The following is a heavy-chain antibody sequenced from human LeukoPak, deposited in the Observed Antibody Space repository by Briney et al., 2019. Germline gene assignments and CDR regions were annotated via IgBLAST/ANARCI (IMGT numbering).Heavy chain of an antibody. Sequence: PGGSLRLSCAASRFTFSSYAMSWVRQAPRKGLEWVSAISGSGGSTYYADSVKGRFTISRDNSKYTLYLQMNSLRAEDTAVYYCAKVTVVVVATKYYFDYWGQGTLVTVSS. D-gene: IGHD2-15*01. V-gene: IGHV3-23*01. CDR1: RFTFSSYA. CDR2: ISGSGGST. J-gene: IGHJ4*02. CDR3: AKVTVVVVATKYYFDY.